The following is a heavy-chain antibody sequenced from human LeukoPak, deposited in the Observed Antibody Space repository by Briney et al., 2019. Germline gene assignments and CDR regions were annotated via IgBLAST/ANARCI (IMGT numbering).Heavy chain of an antibody. Sequence: RASVKVSCKASGYTFTSYGINWVRQVPGQGLEWMGWISAYNGNRNFAQRFQGRVTMTTDTSTNTAYMELRSLRSDDTAVYYCASSIVGANHYWGQGTLVTVSS. D-gene: IGHD1-26*01. CDR3: ASSIVGANHY. CDR2: ISAYNGNR. J-gene: IGHJ4*02. CDR1: GYTFTSYG. V-gene: IGHV1-18*01.